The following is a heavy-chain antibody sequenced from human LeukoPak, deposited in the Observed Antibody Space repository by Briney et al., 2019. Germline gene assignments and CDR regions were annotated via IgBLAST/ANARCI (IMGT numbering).Heavy chain of an antibody. CDR3: ARGSPPDY. J-gene: IGHJ4*02. V-gene: IGHV3-30-3*01. Sequence: PGGSLRLSCAASGLTFSGYAMYWVRQAPGKGLEWVAVISYDGSNKFYADSVKGRFTISRDNSKNTLYLQIDSLRTEDTAVYYCARGSPPDYWGQGTLVTVSS. CDR1: GLTFSGYA. CDR2: ISYDGSNK.